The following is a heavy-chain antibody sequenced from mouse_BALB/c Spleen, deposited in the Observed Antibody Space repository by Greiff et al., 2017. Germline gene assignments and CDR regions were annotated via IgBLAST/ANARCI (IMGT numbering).Heavy chain of an antibody. CDR3: ARERGILYAMDY. J-gene: IGHJ4*01. V-gene: IGHV5-17*02. Sequence: EVQVVESGGGLVQPGGSRKLSCAASGFTFSSFGMHWVRQAPEKGLEWVAYISSGSSTIYYADTVKGRFTISRDNPKNTLFLQMTSLRSEDTAMYYCARERGILYAMDYWGQGTSVTVSS. CDR1: GFTFSSFG. CDR2: ISSGSSTI.